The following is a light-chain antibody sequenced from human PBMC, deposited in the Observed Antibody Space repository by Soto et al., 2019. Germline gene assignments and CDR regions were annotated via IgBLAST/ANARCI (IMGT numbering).Light chain of an antibody. V-gene: IGKV3-20*01. J-gene: IGKJ4*01. CDR2: GAS. CDR3: QQYGSSPDT. CDR1: QSVSSSY. Sequence: EIVLTQSPGTLSLSPGERATISCRASQSVSSSYLAWYQQKTGQAPRLLIYGASSRATGIPDRFSGSGSGTDVTLTSSRLEPEDFAVYYCQQYGSSPDTFGGGTKVEIK.